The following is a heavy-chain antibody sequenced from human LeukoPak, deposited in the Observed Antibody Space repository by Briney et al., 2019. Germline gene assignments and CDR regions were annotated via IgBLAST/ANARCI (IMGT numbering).Heavy chain of an antibody. J-gene: IGHJ3*02. D-gene: IGHD6-19*01. CDR3: ARDLGYSSGWQVDAFDI. CDR1: GGSFSGYY. CDR2: INHSGST. V-gene: IGHV4-34*01. Sequence: PSETLSLTCAVYGGSFSGYYWSWIRQPPGKGLEWLGEINHSGSTNYNPSLKSRVTISVDTSKNQFSLKLSSVTAADTAVYYCARDLGYSSGWQVDAFDIWGQGTMVTVSS.